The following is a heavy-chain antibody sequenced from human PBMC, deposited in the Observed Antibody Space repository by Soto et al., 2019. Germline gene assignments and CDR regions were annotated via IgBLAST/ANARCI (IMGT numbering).Heavy chain of an antibody. CDR1: GFSFSSYG. J-gene: IGHJ3*02. Sequence: GGSLRLSCATSGFSFSSYGMHWVRQAPGKGLEWVAVVWYDGTNELYADSVKGRFTISRDNSKNTLYLQMNSLRVEDTAIYYCERTPGLDAFDIWGQGTEVTVSS. CDR3: ERTPGLDAFDI. V-gene: IGHV3-33*01. D-gene: IGHD3-10*01. CDR2: VWYDGTNE.